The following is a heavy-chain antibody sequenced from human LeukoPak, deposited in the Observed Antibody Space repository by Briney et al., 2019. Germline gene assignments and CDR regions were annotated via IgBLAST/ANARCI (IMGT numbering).Heavy chain of an antibody. J-gene: IGHJ4*02. CDR3: VKDIVAPGLFFDY. Sequence: GGSLRLSCAASGFTLSDFYMGWIRQAPGKGLECVSYISYTGGDIHYADSVKGRFTISRDDAKNSLYLQMNSLRADDTAVYYCVKDIVAPGLFFDYWGQVTLVTVSS. CDR2: ISYTGGDI. V-gene: IGHV3-11*04. CDR1: GFTLSDFY. D-gene: IGHD5-12*01.